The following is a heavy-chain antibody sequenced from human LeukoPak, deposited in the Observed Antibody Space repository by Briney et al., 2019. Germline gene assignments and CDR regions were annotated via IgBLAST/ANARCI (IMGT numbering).Heavy chain of an antibody. Sequence: SGGSLRLSCVGSGFNCDEYAMHWVRQDPGKGLEWVAGISWNSAGVGHADSVKGRFTISRDNAKNSLDLQMLSLRVEDTALYYCVRGSNRYGGQEFDYWGQGTLVTVSS. CDR1: GFNCDEYA. D-gene: IGHD4-23*01. J-gene: IGHJ4*02. V-gene: IGHV3-9*01. CDR2: ISWNSAGV. CDR3: VRGSNRYGGQEFDY.